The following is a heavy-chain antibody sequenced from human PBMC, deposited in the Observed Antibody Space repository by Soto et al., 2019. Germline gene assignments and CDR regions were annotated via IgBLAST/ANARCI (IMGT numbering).Heavy chain of an antibody. Sequence: QITLKESGPTLVKPTQTLTLTCTFSGFSLSTSGVGVGWIRQPPGKALEWLALIYWNDDKRYSPSLKNRLTITKDTSKNQVVLTMTNMDPVDTATYYCAHSAYYYGSGRADLFDPWGQGTLVTVSS. J-gene: IGHJ5*02. V-gene: IGHV2-5*01. CDR2: IYWNDDK. D-gene: IGHD3-10*01. CDR1: GFSLSTSGVG. CDR3: AHSAYYYGSGRADLFDP.